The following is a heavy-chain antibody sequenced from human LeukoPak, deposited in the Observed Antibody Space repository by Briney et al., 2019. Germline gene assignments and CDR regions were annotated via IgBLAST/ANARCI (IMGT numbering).Heavy chain of an antibody. J-gene: IGHJ4*02. CDR3: SAMRDFGF. CDR1: GFTVSSNY. Sequence: PGGSLRLSCAASGFTVSSNYMSWVRQAPGKGLEWVGHIKSKADYGTTHYAAPVKDRFTISRDDSKNTLYLQMNSLKTEDTAVYYCSAMRDFGFWGQGTLVTVSP. V-gene: IGHV3-15*06. CDR2: IKSKADYGTT.